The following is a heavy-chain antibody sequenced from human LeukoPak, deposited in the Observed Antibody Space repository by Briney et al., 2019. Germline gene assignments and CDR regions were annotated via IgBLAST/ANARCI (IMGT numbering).Heavy chain of an antibody. CDR3: ASGRYDNSGYYGYYFDY. D-gene: IGHD3-22*01. CDR2: IYYTGST. V-gene: IGHV4-59*01. CDR1: GGSISSYY. Sequence: SETLSLTCTVSGGSISSYYWSWIRQPPGKGLEWIGYIYYTGSTNYNPSLKSRVTISVDTSKNQFSLKLSSVTAADTAVYYCASGRYDNSGYYGYYFDYWGQGALVTVSS. J-gene: IGHJ4*02.